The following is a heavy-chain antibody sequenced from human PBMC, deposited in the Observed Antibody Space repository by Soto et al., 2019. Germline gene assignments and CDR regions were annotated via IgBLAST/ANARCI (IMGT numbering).Heavy chain of an antibody. CDR3: ASGDYEGLDAFDI. V-gene: IGHV1-46*03. CDR1: GYTFTRYY. CDR2: INPSGGST. J-gene: IGHJ3*02. Sequence: GGPVKVSCQASGYTFTRYYMHWGRQAPGQGLEWMGIINPSGGSTSYAQKFQGRVTMTRDTSTSTVYMELSSLRSEDTAVYYCASGDYEGLDAFDIWGQGTMVTVSS. D-gene: IGHD4-17*01.